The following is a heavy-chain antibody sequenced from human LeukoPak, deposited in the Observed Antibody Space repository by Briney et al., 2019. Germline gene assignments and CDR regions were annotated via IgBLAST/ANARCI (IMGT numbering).Heavy chain of an antibody. CDR2: ISYDGSKK. J-gene: IGHJ4*02. V-gene: IGHV3-30*04. CDR1: GFTFSSYA. CDR3: ARDPSLCSSTSCYASIAVAGLYFDY. Sequence: GGSLRLSCAASGFTFSSYAMHWVRQAPGKGLEWVAVISYDGSKKYYADSVKGRFTISRDNSKNTLYLQMNSLRAEDTAVYYCARDPSLCSSTSCYASIAVAGLYFDYWGQGTLVTVSS. D-gene: IGHD2-2*01.